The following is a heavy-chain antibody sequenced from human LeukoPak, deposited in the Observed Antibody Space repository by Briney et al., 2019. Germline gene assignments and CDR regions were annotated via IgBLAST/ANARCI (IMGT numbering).Heavy chain of an antibody. Sequence: PSETLSLTCTVSGGSFSGYYWTWIRQPPGKGLEWIGEIDHSGSTNYNPSLKSRVTISVDTSKNQFSLKLSSVTAADTAVYYCARELVAVAGTSNYFDYWGQGTLVTVSS. CDR3: ARELVAVAGTSNYFDY. V-gene: IGHV4-34*01. CDR2: IDHSGST. D-gene: IGHD6-19*01. J-gene: IGHJ4*02. CDR1: GGSFSGYY.